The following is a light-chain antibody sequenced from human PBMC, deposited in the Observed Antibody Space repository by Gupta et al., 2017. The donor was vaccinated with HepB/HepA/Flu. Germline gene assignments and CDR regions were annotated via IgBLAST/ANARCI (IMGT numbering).Light chain of an antibody. CDR1: QSISSY. V-gene: IGKV1-39*01. J-gene: IGKJ2*04. CDR3: QQSYSTPPWCS. Sequence: DIQMSQSPSSLSASVGDRVTITCRASQSISSYLNWYQQKPGKAPKLLIYAASSLQSGVPSRFSGSGSGTDFTLTISSLQPEDFATYYCQQSYSTPPWCSFGQGTKLEIK. CDR2: AAS.